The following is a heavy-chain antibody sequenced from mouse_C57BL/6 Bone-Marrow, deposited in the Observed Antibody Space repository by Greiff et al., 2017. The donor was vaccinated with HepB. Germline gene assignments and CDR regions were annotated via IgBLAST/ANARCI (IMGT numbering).Heavy chain of an antibody. D-gene: IGHD2-4*01. Sequence: VKLQESGAELARPGASVKLSCKASGYTFTSYGISWVKQRTGQGLEWIGEIYPRSGNTYYNEKFKGKATLTADKSSSTAYMELRSLTSEYSAVYFCARFDYDEGAWFAYWGQGTLVTVSA. CDR1: GYTFTSYG. CDR3: ARFDYDEGAWFAY. CDR2: IYPRSGNT. V-gene: IGHV1-81*01. J-gene: IGHJ3*01.